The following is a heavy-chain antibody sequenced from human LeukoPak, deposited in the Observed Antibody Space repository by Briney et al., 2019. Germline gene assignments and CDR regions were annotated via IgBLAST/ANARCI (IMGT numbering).Heavy chain of an antibody. CDR1: GFTFSSYW. Sequence: GGSLRLSCAASGFTFSSYWMHWVRQAPGKGLVWVSRINSDGSSTSYADSVKGRFTISRDNAKNTLYLQMNSLRAEDTAVYYCARDLRREWPNYYYYGMDVWGQGTTVTVSS. CDR2: INSDGSST. V-gene: IGHV3-74*01. D-gene: IGHD3-3*01. CDR3: ARDLRREWPNYYYYGMDV. J-gene: IGHJ6*02.